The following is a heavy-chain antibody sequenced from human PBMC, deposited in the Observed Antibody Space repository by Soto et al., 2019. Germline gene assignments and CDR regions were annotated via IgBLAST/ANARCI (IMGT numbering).Heavy chain of an antibody. V-gene: IGHV1-69*01. Sequence: QVQLVQSGAEVKKPGSSVKVSCKASGGTFSSYAISWVRQAPGQGLEWMGGIIPIFGTANYAQKFQGRVTITADDTTSTAYMELISLRSEDTAVYYCAGGRAEAYGDYYGMDVWGQGTTVTVSS. CDR3: AGGRAEAYGDYYGMDV. CDR2: IIPIFGTA. D-gene: IGHD4-17*01. CDR1: GGTFSSYA. J-gene: IGHJ6*02.